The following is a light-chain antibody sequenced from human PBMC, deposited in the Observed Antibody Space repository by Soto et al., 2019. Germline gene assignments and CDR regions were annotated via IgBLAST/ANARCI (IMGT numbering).Light chain of an antibody. CDR3: SSYAGNNNLV. V-gene: IGLV2-8*01. Sequence: QSALTQPPSASGSLGQSVTISCSGSSSDVGGYNYVSWYQQHPGKAPKLMISEVSQRPSGVPDRFSGSKSGNTASLTVSGLQGEDEADYYCSSYAGNNNLVFGGGTKVTVL. CDR2: EVS. CDR1: SSDVGGYNY. J-gene: IGLJ2*01.